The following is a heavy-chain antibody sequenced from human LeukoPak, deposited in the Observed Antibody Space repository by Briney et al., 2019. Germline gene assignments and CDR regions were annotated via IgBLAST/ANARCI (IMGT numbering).Heavy chain of an antibody. CDR1: GGTFSSYA. J-gene: IGHJ3*02. V-gene: IGHV1-24*01. Sequence: ASVKVSRKASGGTFSSYAISWVRQAPGQGLEWMGGFDPEDGETIYAQKFQGRVTMTEDTSTDTAYMELSSLRSEDTAVYYCATGAPMVRGTRDAFDIWGQGTMVTVSS. CDR2: FDPEDGET. D-gene: IGHD3-10*01. CDR3: ATGAPMVRGTRDAFDI.